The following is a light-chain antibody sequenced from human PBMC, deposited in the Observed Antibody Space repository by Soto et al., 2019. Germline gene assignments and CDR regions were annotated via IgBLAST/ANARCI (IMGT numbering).Light chain of an antibody. CDR2: GAS. V-gene: IGKV3-20*01. J-gene: IGKJ5*01. Sequence: EIVLTQSPGPLSFSPGGSATLFTRPSQSVSSSYLAWYQQKPGQPPRLLIYGASSRATGIPDRFSGSGSGTDFTLTISRLEPEDFAVFYCQHYDSLPITFGQGTRLEIK. CDR1: QSVSSSY. CDR3: QHYDSLPIT.